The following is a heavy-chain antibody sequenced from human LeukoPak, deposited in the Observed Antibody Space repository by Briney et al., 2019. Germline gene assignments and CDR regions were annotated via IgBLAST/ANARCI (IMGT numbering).Heavy chain of an antibody. CDR1: GFTFSSYE. CDR3: ARSVVVVVAATAYYYYMDV. D-gene: IGHD2-15*01. V-gene: IGHV3-7*01. CDR2: IKQDGSEK. J-gene: IGHJ6*03. Sequence: GGSLRLSCAASGFTFSSYEMHWVRQAPGKGLEWVANIKQDGSEKYYVDSVKGRFTISRDNAKNSLYLQMNSLRAEDTAVYYCARSVVVVVAATAYYYYMDVWGKGTTVTVSS.